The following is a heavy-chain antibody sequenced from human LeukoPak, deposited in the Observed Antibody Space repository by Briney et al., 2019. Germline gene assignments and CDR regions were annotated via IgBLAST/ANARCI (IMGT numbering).Heavy chain of an antibody. D-gene: IGHD2-2*01. J-gene: IGHJ3*02. CDR2: IIPIFGTS. V-gene: IGHV1-69*13. CDR1: VGTFSSYA. CDR3: AREPYCSSTSCPGHDAFDI. Sequence: ASVKVSCKASVGTFSSYAISWVRQAPGQGLEWMGGIIPIFGTSNYAQKFQGRVTITEDESTSTAYMELSSLRYEDTAVYYCAREPYCSSTSCPGHDAFDIWGQGTMVTVSS.